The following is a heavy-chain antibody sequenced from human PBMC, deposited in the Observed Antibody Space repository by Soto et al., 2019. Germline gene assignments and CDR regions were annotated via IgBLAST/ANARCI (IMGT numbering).Heavy chain of an antibody. CDR3: ARGLGYYDYIWGTYRYTTSSGFDY. CDR1: GGSFRGYY. V-gene: IGHV4-34*01. D-gene: IGHD3-16*02. Sequence: QVQLQQWGAGLLKPSETLSLTCAVDGGSFRGYYWIWIRQPPGKGLEWNGESNHSGSTNYNPSLKGRVTISIDTSKYQFSLKLGSVTAADTAVYYCARGLGYYDYIWGTYRYTTSSGFDYWGQGTLVTVSS. CDR2: SNHSGST. J-gene: IGHJ4*02.